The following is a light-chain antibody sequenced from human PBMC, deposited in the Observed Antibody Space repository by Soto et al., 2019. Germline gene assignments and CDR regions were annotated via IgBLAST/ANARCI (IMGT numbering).Light chain of an antibody. V-gene: IGLV2-14*03. J-gene: IGLJ1*01. Sequence: QPGTECRSPGPPINIYCTGTSSDVGGFNSVSWYQLRPGTAPKLILYDVVDRPSGVSYRFSGSKSGNTASLTISGLQAADEADYFCSSYTSTMTNVFGSGTKVTVL. CDR3: SSYTSTMTNV. CDR1: SSDVGGFNS. CDR2: DVV.